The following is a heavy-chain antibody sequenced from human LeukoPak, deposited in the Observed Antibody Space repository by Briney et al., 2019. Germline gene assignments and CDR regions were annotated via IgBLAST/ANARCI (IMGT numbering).Heavy chain of an antibody. CDR1: GFSFSSNA. Sequence: GGSLRLSCAASGFSFSSNAMHWVRQAPGKGLEWLAIIWYDGSNEYYADSVKGRFTISRDNSRNTLDLQMDSLRAEDTAVYFCVRSVFSWGQGTRVTVSS. D-gene: IGHD2-8*01. V-gene: IGHV3-33*01. J-gene: IGHJ5*02. CDR3: VRSVFS. CDR2: IWYDGSNE.